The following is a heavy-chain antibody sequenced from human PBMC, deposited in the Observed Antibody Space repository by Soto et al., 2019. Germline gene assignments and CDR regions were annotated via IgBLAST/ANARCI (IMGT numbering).Heavy chain of an antibody. CDR1: GFTFSSYA. CDR3: AKRNIAAAGSRVYYYYGMDV. J-gene: IGHJ6*02. Sequence: GGSLRLSCAASGFTFSSYAMSWVRQSPGKGLEWVSAISGSGGSTYYADSVKGRFTISRDNSKNTLYLQMNSLRAEDTAVYYCAKRNIAAAGSRVYYYYGMDVWGQGTTVTVSS. D-gene: IGHD6-13*01. V-gene: IGHV3-23*01. CDR2: ISGSGGST.